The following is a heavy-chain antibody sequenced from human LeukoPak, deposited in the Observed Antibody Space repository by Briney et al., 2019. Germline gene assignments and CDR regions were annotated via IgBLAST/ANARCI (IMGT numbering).Heavy chain of an antibody. D-gene: IGHD3-22*01. J-gene: IGHJ4*02. Sequence: SVKVSCKASGGTFSSYAISWVRQAPGQGLEWMGRIIPIFGIANYAQEFQGRVTITADKSTSTAYMELSSLRSEDTAVYYCAITGGYSSGYYFDYWGQGTLVTVSS. CDR2: IIPIFGIA. CDR1: GGTFSSYA. V-gene: IGHV1-69*04. CDR3: AITGGYSSGYYFDY.